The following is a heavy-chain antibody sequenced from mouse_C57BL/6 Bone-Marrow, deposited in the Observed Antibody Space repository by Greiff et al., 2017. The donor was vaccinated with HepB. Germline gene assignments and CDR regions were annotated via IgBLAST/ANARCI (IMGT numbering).Heavy chain of an antibody. V-gene: IGHV1-55*01. CDR3: ARDDGYFLYYFDY. J-gene: IGHJ2*01. D-gene: IGHD2-3*01. Sequence: VQLQQPGAELVKPGASVKMSCKASGYTFTSYWITWVKQRPGQGLEWIGDIYPGSGSTNYNEKFKSKATLTVDTSSSTAYMQLSSLTSEDSAVYYWARDDGYFLYYFDYWGQGTTLTVSS. CDR1: GYTFTSYW. CDR2: IYPGSGST.